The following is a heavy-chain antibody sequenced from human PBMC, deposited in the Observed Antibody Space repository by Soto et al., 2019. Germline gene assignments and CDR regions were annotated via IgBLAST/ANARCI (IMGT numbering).Heavy chain of an antibody. Sequence: QVQLVQSGAEVKKPGSSVKVSCKASGGTFSSYAISWVRQAPGQGLEWMEGIIPIFGTANYAQKFQGRVTITADKSTSTAYMELSSLRSGDTAVYYCALGRGSLIHYYYGMDVWGQGTTVTVSS. CDR2: IIPIFGTA. CDR3: ALGRGSLIHYYYGMDV. CDR1: GGTFSSYA. J-gene: IGHJ6*02. D-gene: IGHD3-10*01. V-gene: IGHV1-69*06.